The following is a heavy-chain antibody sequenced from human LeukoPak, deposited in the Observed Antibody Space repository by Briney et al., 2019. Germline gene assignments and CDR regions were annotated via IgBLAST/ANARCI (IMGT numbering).Heavy chain of an antibody. CDR2: TYFRSKWYN. J-gene: IGHJ5*02. CDR3: VRDPGNWFDP. CDR1: GDSVSSNSAA. V-gene: IGHV6-1*01. Sequence: SQTLSLTCDISGDSVSSNSAAWNWIRQSPSRGLEWLGRTYFRSKWYNDYAPSVKSRIVVNPDTSKNHFSLQLNSVTPEDKAVYYCVRDPGNWFDPWGQGILVTVSP. D-gene: IGHD2-8*02.